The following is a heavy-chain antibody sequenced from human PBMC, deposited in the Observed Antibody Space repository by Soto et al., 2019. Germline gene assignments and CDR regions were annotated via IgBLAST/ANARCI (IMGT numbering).Heavy chain of an antibody. CDR2: IYYSGST. J-gene: IGHJ6*03. CDR1: GGSISSYY. Sequence: SETLSLTCTVSGGSISSYYWSWIRQPPGKGLEWIGYIYYSGSTNYNPSLKSRVTISVDTSKNQFSLKLSSVTAADTAVYYCARDRLTYYDILTGYPYYYYYMDVWGKGTTVTVS. D-gene: IGHD3-9*01. CDR3: ARDRLTYYDILTGYPYYYYYMDV. V-gene: IGHV4-59*01.